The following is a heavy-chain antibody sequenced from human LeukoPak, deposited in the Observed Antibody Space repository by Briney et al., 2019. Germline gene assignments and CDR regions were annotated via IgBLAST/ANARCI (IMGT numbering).Heavy chain of an antibody. J-gene: IGHJ4*02. D-gene: IGHD6-13*01. Sequence: SETLSLTCTVSGGSISSGGYYWSWIRQPPGKGLEWIGYIYHSGSTYYNPSLKSRVTISVDRSKNQFSLKLSSVTAADTAVYYCARVGAAAGPAPFDYWGQGTLVTVSS. CDR3: ARVGAAAGPAPFDY. CDR2: IYHSGST. V-gene: IGHV4-30-2*01. CDR1: GGSISSGGYY.